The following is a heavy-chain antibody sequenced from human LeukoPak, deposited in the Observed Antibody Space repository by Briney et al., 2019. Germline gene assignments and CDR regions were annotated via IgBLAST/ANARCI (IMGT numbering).Heavy chain of an antibody. CDR2: INPNSCGT. Sequence: ASVNVSCKACVYTFTGYYMHWVRQAPGQGLEGMGWINPNSCGTNYAQKFQGRVTMTRDTSISTAYMELRRLRSDDTAVYYCARDSTNSIAAAGTTSYGMDVWGQGTTVTVSS. J-gene: IGHJ6*02. CDR3: ARDSTNSIAAAGTTSYGMDV. CDR1: VYTFTGYY. V-gene: IGHV1-2*02. D-gene: IGHD6-13*01.